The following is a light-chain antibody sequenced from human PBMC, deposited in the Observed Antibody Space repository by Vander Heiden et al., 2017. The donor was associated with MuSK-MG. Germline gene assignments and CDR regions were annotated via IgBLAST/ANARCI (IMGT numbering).Light chain of an antibody. CDR1: NIGSKS. CDR2: DDS. J-gene: IGLJ1*01. CDR3: QAWDSSSDHEV. Sequence: SYVLTQPPSVSVAPGQTARITCGGKNIGSKSVHWYQQKPGQATVMVVYDDSDRPSGIPERFSGSNSGNTATLTISRVEDGDEADYYCQAWDSSSDHEVFGTGTKLTVL. V-gene: IGLV3-21*02.